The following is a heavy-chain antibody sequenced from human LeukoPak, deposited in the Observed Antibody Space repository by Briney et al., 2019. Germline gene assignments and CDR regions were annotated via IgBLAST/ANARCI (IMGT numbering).Heavy chain of an antibody. D-gene: IGHD3/OR15-3a*01. CDR3: AKDISRKFLDPQGSGMDV. CDR2: ISWNSGSI. V-gene: IGHV3-9*01. J-gene: IGHJ6*02. CDR1: GFTFDDYA. Sequence: GGSLRLSCAASGFTFDDYAMHWVRQAPGKGLEWVSGISWNSGSIGYADSVKGRFTISRDNAKNSLYLQMNSLRAEDTALYYCAKDISRKFLDPQGSGMDVWGQGTTVTVSS.